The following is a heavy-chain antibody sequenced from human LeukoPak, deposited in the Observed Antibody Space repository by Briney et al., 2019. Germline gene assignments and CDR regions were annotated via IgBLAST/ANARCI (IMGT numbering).Heavy chain of an antibody. CDR2: ISGSGSGGST. CDR1: GFTFSSYA. V-gene: IGHV3-23*01. Sequence: PGGSLRLSCAASGFTFSSYAMSWVRQAPGTGLECVSAISGSGSGGSTYYADSVKGRFTISRDNSKNTLYLQMNSLRAEDPAVYYCTTTLHNYYDSSGYRGEWAFDYWGQGTLVTVSS. J-gene: IGHJ4*02. D-gene: IGHD3-22*01. CDR3: TTTLHNYYDSSGYRGEWAFDY.